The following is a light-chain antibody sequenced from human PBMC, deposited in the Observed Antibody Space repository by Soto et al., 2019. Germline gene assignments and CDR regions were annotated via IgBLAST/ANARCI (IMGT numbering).Light chain of an antibody. J-gene: IGKJ1*01. Sequence: EIVLTQSXAXLXLSPVERATLSCRAIQIVSGKYLAWYHQRPGQAPRVLIHSASSRATGIPDRFSGSGSGTDFTLTISRLEPEDFAVYYCQQYDSSPSWTFGQGTKVDIK. CDR1: QIVSGKY. CDR3: QQYDSSPSWT. CDR2: SAS. V-gene: IGKV3-20*01.